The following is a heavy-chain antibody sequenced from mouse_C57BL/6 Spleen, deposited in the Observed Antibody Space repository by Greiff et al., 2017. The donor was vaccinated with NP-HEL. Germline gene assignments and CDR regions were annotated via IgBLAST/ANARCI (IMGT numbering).Heavy chain of an antibody. CDR2: ISYDGSN. CDR1: GYSITSGYY. D-gene: IGHD1-1*01. CDR3: ARAGTTVGWYFDV. V-gene: IGHV3-6*01. Sequence: EVQLVESGPGLVKPSQSLSLTCPATGYSITSGYYWNWIRQFPGNKLEWLGYISYDGSNNNNQPLKNRISITRDTSKNQFFLKLNSVTTEDTATYYCARAGTTVGWYFDVWGTGTTVTVSS. J-gene: IGHJ1*03.